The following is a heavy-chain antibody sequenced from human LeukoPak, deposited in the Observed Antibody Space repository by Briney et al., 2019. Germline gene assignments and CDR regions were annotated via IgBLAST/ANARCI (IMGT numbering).Heavy chain of an antibody. V-gene: IGHV4-38-2*01. J-gene: IGHJ4*02. CDR2: IYHSGST. CDR3: ARRLVGANVFDY. Sequence: SETLSLTCAVSGYSISSGYYWGWIRRPPGKGLEWIGSIYHSGSTYYNPSLKSRVTISVDTSKNQFSLKLSSATAADTAVYYCARRLVGANVFDYWGQGTLVTVSS. CDR1: GYSISSGYY. D-gene: IGHD1-26*01.